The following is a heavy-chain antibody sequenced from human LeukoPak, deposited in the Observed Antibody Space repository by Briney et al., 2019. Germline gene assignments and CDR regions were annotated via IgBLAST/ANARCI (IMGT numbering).Heavy chain of an antibody. Sequence: GGSLRLSCAASGFTFSSYAMSWVRQAPGKGLEWVSAISGSGGSTYYADPVKGRFTISRDNSKNTLYLQMNSLRAEDTAVYYCAKTRSGYDRVRWFDPWGQGTLVTVSS. J-gene: IGHJ5*02. CDR3: AKTRSGYDRVRWFDP. CDR1: GFTFSSYA. V-gene: IGHV3-23*01. D-gene: IGHD5-12*01. CDR2: ISGSGGST.